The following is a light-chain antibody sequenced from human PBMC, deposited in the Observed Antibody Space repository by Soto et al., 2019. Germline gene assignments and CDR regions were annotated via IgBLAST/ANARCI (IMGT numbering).Light chain of an antibody. Sequence: DIQMTQSPSTLSASVGDRVTITCRASQSISNWLAWYQQRPGKAPKLLIYKASSLESGVPSRFSGSGSGTEFTLTISSLQPDDFATYYCLQYNSYSGTFGQGTKVEIK. CDR1: QSISNW. J-gene: IGKJ1*01. CDR2: KAS. CDR3: LQYNSYSGT. V-gene: IGKV1-5*03.